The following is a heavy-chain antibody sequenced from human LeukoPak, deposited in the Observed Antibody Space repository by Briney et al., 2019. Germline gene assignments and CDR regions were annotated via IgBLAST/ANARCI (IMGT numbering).Heavy chain of an antibody. CDR1: GFTFSSYA. D-gene: IGHD6-13*01. V-gene: IGHV3-23*01. CDR2: ISASGGTT. J-gene: IGHJ4*02. CDR3: ASASSHRIAAGGDY. Sequence: GGSLRLSCAASGFTFSSYAMNWVRQAPGKGPEWVSVISASGGTTHYADSVKGRFTISRDNAKNTLYLQMNSLRAEDTAVYYCASASSHRIAAGGDYWGQGTLVTVSS.